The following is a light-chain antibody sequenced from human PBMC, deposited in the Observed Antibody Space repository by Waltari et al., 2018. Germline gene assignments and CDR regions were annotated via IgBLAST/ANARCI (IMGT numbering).Light chain of an antibody. V-gene: IGLV3-21*04. Sequence: SYVLTQPPSVSVAPGKTASITCGGNNIESKSVHWYKQKPGQAPILVISYDSDRPSGIPERFSGSNSGNTATLTISRVEAVDEADYYCQVWDANTDPGVFGTGTEVTVL. CDR1: NIESKS. J-gene: IGLJ1*01. CDR3: QVWDANTDPGV. CDR2: YDS.